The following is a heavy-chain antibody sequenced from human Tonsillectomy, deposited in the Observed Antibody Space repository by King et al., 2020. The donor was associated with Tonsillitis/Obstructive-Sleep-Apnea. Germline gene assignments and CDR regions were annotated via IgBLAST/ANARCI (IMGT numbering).Heavy chain of an antibody. D-gene: IGHD6-13*01. J-gene: IGHJ6*03. Sequence: GKRGEAGGGLVQPGGSMRLSCAASGFTFSSYSRNWVRQAPGKGLEWVSYISSSSSTIYYADSVKGRFTISRDNAKNSLYLQMNSLRDEDTAVYYCARDEQQDYYMDVWGKGTTVTVSS. CDR3: ARDEQQDYYMDV. CDR2: ISSSSSTI. V-gene: IGHV3-48*02. CDR1: GFTFSSYS.